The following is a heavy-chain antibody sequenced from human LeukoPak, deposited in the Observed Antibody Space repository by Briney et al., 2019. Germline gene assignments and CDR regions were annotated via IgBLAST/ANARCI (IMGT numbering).Heavy chain of an antibody. J-gene: IGHJ1*01. CDR1: GYSFTNYW. Sequence: GESLKIYRKGSGYSFTNYWIGWVRQMPGKGLEWMGIVYPGDSDTRYSPSFQGQVTISVDKSISTAYLQWSSLKASDTAMYYCARQDYGYFQHWGQGTLVTVSS. D-gene: IGHD4-17*01. CDR3: ARQDYGYFQH. CDR2: VYPGDSDT. V-gene: IGHV5-51*01.